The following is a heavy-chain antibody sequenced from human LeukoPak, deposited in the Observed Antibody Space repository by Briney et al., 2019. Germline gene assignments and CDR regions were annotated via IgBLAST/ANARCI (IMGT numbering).Heavy chain of an antibody. CDR3: ASSYYDFWSGYRDPYYFDY. Sequence: SETLSLTCTVSGGSISSYYWSWLRQPPGKGLEWIGYIYYSGSTNYNPSLKSRVTISVDTSKNQFSLKLSSVTAADTAVYYCASSYYDFWSGYRDPYYFDYWGQGTLVTVSS. V-gene: IGHV4-59*01. J-gene: IGHJ4*02. D-gene: IGHD3-3*01. CDR1: GGSISSYY. CDR2: IYYSGST.